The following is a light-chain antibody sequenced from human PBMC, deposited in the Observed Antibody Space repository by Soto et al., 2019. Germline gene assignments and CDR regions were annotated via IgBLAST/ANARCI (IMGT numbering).Light chain of an antibody. CDR1: QSVSFN. J-gene: IGKJ1*01. V-gene: IGKV3-15*01. CDR3: HQYNDWPPRCT. Sequence: EIVMTQSPATLSVSPGERATLSCRASQSVSFNLAWYQQKPGQPPRLLIYGASTRASGIPARFSGCGSGTEFTLTISSLHSEDFSLYYWHQYNDWPPRCTFGQWTRVDTK. CDR2: GAS.